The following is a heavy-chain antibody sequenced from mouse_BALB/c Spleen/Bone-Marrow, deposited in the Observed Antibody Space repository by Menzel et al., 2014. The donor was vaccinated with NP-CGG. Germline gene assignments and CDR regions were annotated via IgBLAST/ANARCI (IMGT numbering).Heavy chain of an antibody. CDR3: TRRRILSVYYYMDY. CDR1: GYTFTSYY. J-gene: IGHJ4*01. CDR2: INPSNGGT. V-gene: IGHV1S81*02. Sequence: VQLQQSGAELVKPGASVKLSCKASGYTFTSYYLYWVKQRPGQGLEWIGEINPSNGGTNFNERFKSKASLTVDKSSSTAYMQLNRLTSEASAVYDCTRRRILSVYYYMDYWGQGTSVTVSS. D-gene: IGHD1-1*02.